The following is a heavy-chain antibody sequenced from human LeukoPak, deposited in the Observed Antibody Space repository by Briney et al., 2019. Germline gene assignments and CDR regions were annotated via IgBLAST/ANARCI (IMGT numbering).Heavy chain of an antibody. CDR3: ASSSGSSPTIDY. CDR2: ISYDGSNK. CDR1: GFTFSSYA. V-gene: IGHV3-30-3*01. D-gene: IGHD1-26*01. Sequence: PGGSLRLSCAASGFTFSSYAMHWVRQAPGKGLEWVAVISYDGSNKYYADSVKGRFTISRDNSKNTLYMQMNSLRAEDTAVYYCASSSGSSPTIDYWGQGTLVTVSS. J-gene: IGHJ4*02.